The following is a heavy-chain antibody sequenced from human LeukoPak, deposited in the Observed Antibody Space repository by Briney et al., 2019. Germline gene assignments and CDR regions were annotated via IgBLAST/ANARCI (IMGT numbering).Heavy chain of an antibody. Sequence: GGSLRLFCAASGFTFSSYAMSWVRQAPGKGLEWVSVISGSGSSTYYADSVKGRFTISRDNSKNTLYLQMNSLRAEDTALYYCAKEGKSVAVAADFQHWGQGTLVTVSS. CDR1: GFTFSSYA. J-gene: IGHJ1*01. CDR3: AKEGKSVAVAADFQH. CDR2: ISGSGSST. V-gene: IGHV3-23*01. D-gene: IGHD6-19*01.